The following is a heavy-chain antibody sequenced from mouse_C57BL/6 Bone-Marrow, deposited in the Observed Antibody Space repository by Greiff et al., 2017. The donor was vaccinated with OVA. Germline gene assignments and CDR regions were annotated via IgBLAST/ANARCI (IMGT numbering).Heavy chain of an antibody. V-gene: IGHV1-47*01. CDR2: FHPYNDDT. CDR1: GYTFTTYP. Sequence: QVQLQQSGAELVKPGASVKMSCKASGYTFTTYPIEWMKQNHGKSLEWIGNFHPYNDDTKYNEKFKGKATLTVDKSSSTVYLELSRITSDDSAVYYCARNRENYGSSRYFGVWGTGATVTVSS. CDR3: ARNRENYGSSRYFGV. D-gene: IGHD1-1*01. J-gene: IGHJ1*03.